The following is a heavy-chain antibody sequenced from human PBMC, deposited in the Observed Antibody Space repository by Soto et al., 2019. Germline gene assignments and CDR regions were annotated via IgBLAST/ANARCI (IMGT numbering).Heavy chain of an antibody. J-gene: IGHJ3*01. CDR3: ARGYIVVEVDASELSVHNSDAYDF. CDR1: GFAFSNYN. V-gene: IGHV3-21*01. CDR2: ISSSGTYI. D-gene: IGHD2-15*01. Sequence: VQLVESGGGLVKPGVSLRLSCAASGFAFSNYNMNWVRQAPGKGLECVSSISSSGTYIFYADSVKGRFTVSRDNAETSVYLQMNSLRAEDTALYYCARGYIVVEVDASELSVHNSDAYDFWGRGTMVTVSS.